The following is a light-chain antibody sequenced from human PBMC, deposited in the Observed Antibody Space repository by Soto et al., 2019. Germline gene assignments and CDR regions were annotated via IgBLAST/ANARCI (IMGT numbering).Light chain of an antibody. CDR2: GAS. CDR3: QQYHDWPPIT. V-gene: IGKV3-15*01. CDR1: RSVINN. J-gene: IGKJ5*01. Sequence: EIVMTQSPATLSLSPGERATLSCRASRSVINNLAWYQQKPGQAPRLLIYGASTRATGIPARFSGSGSGTEFTLTISSLQSEDFVVYYCQQYHDWPPITFGQGTRLEI.